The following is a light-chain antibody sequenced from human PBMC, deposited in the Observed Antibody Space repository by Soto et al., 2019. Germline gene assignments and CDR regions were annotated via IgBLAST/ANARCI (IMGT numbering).Light chain of an antibody. CDR1: QSISSW. CDR3: QQYNSYSWT. CDR2: DAS. J-gene: IGKJ1*01. Sequence: DIQMTQSPSTLSASVGDRVTITCRASQSISSWLAWYQQKPGKAPKLLIYDASSLESGVPSRFSGSGSGTEFTLTISSLQPYDFATYYCQQYNSYSWTFGQGTKLDIK. V-gene: IGKV1-5*01.